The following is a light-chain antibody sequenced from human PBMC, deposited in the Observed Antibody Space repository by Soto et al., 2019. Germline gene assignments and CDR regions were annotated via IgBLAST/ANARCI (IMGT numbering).Light chain of an antibody. Sequence: QLVLTQSPSASASLGASVKLTCTLSSGHSNYAIAWQQQQPEKGPRYLMKLNSDGSHRKGDGIPDRFSGSSSGAERYLTISSLQSEDEADYYCQTWGTGIRVFGTGTKLTVL. CDR2: LNSDGSH. J-gene: IGLJ1*01. V-gene: IGLV4-69*01. CDR1: SGHSNYA. CDR3: QTWGTGIRV.